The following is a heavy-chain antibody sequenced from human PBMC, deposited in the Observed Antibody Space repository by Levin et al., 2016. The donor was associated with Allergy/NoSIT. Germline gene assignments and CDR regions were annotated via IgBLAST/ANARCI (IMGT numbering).Heavy chain of an antibody. D-gene: IGHD6-19*01. CDR3: ARDQELSNGWDPFDF. CDR2: ISVSGDYT. Sequence: GGSLRLSCATSGFSFNYYSFHWVRQAPGRGLEWVSFISVSGDYTDYADAVKGRFTISRDNANGSMYLQMNRLRVEDSGVYYCARDQELSNGWDPFDFWGQGALVSVS. V-gene: IGHV3-21*01. CDR1: GFSFNYYS. J-gene: IGHJ4*02.